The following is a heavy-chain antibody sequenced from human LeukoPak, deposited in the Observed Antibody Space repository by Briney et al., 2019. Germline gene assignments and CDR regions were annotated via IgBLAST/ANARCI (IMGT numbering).Heavy chain of an antibody. V-gene: IGHV3-53*01. CDR3: ARGLTVTPDY. CDR1: GFTVSSNY. Sequence: GGSLRLSCAASGFTVSSNYMSWVRQAPGKGLEWVSLIYSGGSTYYADSVKGRFTISRDDSKNTLYLQMNSLRAEDTAVYYCARGLTVTPDYWGQGTLVTVSS. J-gene: IGHJ4*02. D-gene: IGHD4-17*01. CDR2: IYSGGST.